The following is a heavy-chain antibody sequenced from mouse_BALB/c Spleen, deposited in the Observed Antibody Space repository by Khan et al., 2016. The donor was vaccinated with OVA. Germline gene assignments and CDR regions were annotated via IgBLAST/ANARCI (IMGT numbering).Heavy chain of an antibody. D-gene: IGHD1-1*01. CDR2: ISSGGSYT. CDR3: TRPRCYYGSSPYFDY. CDR1: GFSFSSYS. J-gene: IGHJ2*01. V-gene: IGHV5-6-4*01. Sequence: EVELVESGGGLVRPGGSLKLSCAASGFSFSSYSMSWVRQTPEKRLEWVATISSGGSYTYYPDSVKGRFTISRDNAKNTQHLQMNSLRSEDTAMYYCTRPRCYYGSSPYFDYWGQGTTLTVSS.